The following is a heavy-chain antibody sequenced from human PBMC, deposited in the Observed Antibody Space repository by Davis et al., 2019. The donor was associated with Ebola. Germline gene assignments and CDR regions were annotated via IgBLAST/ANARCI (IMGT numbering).Heavy chain of an antibody. CDR1: GFTFNTYS. CDR3: ARVVNRAREQVARYAFDI. V-gene: IGHV3-21*01. D-gene: IGHD6-6*01. CDR2: ISSSSSYI. J-gene: IGHJ3*02. Sequence: GESLKISCAASGFTFNTYSMNWVRQAPGKGLEWVSSISSSSSYIYYADSVKGRFTISRDNANNSLYLQMNSLRAEDTAVYYCARVVNRAREQVARYAFDIWGQETMVTVSS.